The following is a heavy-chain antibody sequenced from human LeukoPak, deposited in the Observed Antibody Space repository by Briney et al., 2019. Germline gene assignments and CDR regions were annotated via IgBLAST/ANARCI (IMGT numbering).Heavy chain of an antibody. V-gene: IGHV3-30*02. Sequence: GESLRLSCAASGFTFSSYGMHWVRQAPGKGLEWVAFIRYDGSNKYYADSVKGRFTISRDNSKNTLYLQMNSLRAEDTAVYYCAKVVVVITEDDAFDIWGQGTMVTVSS. CDR2: IRYDGSNK. D-gene: IGHD3-22*01. CDR1: GFTFSSYG. J-gene: IGHJ3*02. CDR3: AKVVVVITEDDAFDI.